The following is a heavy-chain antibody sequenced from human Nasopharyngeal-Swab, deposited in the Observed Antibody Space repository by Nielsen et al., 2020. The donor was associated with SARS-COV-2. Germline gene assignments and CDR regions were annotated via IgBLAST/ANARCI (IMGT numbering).Heavy chain of an antibody. V-gene: IGHV5-51*01. CDR3: ARAYSSSSQYYYYYYGMDV. Sequence: YWSWIRQHPGKGLEWMGIIYPGDSDTRYSPSFQGQVTISADKSISTAYLQWSSLKASDTAMYYCARAYSSSSQYYYYYYGMDVWGQGTTVTVSS. D-gene: IGHD6-6*01. J-gene: IGHJ6*02. CDR2: IYPGDSDT. CDR1: YW.